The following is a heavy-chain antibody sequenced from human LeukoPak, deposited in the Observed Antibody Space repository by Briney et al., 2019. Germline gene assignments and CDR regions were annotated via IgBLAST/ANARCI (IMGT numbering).Heavy chain of an antibody. Sequence: GGSLRLSCAASGFTFSNYAMSWVRQAPGKGLEWVSILRGRGGGTDYADSVKGRFTISRDTSKNTLYLQMNSLRAEDTAVYYCAKEEGYSGYDFVPYYFDYWGQGTLVTVSS. CDR1: GFTFSNYA. V-gene: IGHV3-23*01. CDR3: AKEEGYSGYDFVPYYFDY. D-gene: IGHD5-12*01. CDR2: LRGRGGGT. J-gene: IGHJ4*02.